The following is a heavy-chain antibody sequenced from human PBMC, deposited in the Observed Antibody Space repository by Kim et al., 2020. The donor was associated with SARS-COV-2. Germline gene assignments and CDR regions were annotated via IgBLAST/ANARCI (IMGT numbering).Heavy chain of an antibody. V-gene: IGHV4-59*01. D-gene: IGHD5-12*01. CDR3: AASRWLQPDAFDI. Sequence: YNPSLKSRVTISVDTSKNQFSLKLSSVTAADTAVYYCAASRWLQPDAFDIWGQGTMVTVSS. J-gene: IGHJ3*02.